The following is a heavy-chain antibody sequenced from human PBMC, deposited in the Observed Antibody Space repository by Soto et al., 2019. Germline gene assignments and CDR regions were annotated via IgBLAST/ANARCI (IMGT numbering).Heavy chain of an antibody. Sequence: QVQLVQSGAEVKKPGASVKVSCKASGYTFTSYGISWVRQAPGQGLEWMGWISAYNGNTNYAQKLQGRDTMTTDTSTSTDCMERRSLSSDDTAVYYCAGRSGSYAHYGMDVWGQGTTVTVSS. CDR1: GYTFTSYG. CDR2: ISAYNGNT. CDR3: AGRSGSYAHYGMDV. D-gene: IGHD1-26*01. J-gene: IGHJ6*02. V-gene: IGHV1-18*01.